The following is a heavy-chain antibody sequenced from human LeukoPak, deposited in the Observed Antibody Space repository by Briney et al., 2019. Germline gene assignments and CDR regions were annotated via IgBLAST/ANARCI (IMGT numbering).Heavy chain of an antibody. Sequence: SETLSLTCTISGDSTNTYFWSWIRQPPGKGLEWIGYIYYTGTTNYNPSLKSRVTISVDTSKNQFSLKVSSVTAADTGVYYCARVGDHLDYWGQGTLVTVSS. D-gene: IGHD2-21*02. CDR2: IYYTGTT. CDR3: ARVGDHLDY. V-gene: IGHV4-59*01. CDR1: GDSTNTYF. J-gene: IGHJ4*02.